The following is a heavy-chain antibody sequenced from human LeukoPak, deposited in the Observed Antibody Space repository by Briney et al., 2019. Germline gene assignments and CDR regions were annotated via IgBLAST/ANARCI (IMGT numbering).Heavy chain of an antibody. J-gene: IGHJ4*02. CDR2: IKQDGSEK. CDR3: ARALNRHIGAFEY. V-gene: IGHV3-7*03. CDR1: GFTFSSFS. D-gene: IGHD4/OR15-4a*01. Sequence: QPGGSLRLSCAASGFTFSSFSMSWVRQAPGKGLEWVANIKQDGSEKYYVDSVKGRFTISRDNAKNSLYLQMNSLRVEDTATYFCARALNRHIGAFEYWGQGALVIVSS.